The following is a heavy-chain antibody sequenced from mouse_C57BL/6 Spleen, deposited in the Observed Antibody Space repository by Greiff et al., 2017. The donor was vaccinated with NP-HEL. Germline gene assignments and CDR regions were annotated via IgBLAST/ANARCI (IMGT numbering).Heavy chain of an antibody. CDR1: GYAFSSSW. V-gene: IGHV1-82*01. CDR2: IYPGDGDT. D-gene: IGHD2-1*01. Sequence: QVQLKESGPELVKPGASVKISCKASGYAFSSSWMNWVKQRPGKGLEWIGRIYPGDGDTNYNGKFKGKATLTADKSSSTAYMQLSSLTSEDSAVYFCARSQYGNYLDYWGQGTTLTVSS. J-gene: IGHJ2*01. CDR3: ARSQYGNYLDY.